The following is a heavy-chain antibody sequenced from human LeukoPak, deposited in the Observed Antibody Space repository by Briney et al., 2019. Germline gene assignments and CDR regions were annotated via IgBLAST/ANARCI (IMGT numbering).Heavy chain of an antibody. CDR1: GFTFTTYW. D-gene: IGHD3-10*01. J-gene: IGHJ5*02. CDR3: ARPLMYYYGSETYFWFDP. V-gene: IGHV3-7*02. Sequence: GGSLRLSCAASGFTFTTYWMGWVRQAPGKGLEWVANIKQDGSETYYVDSVKGRFTISRDNVKNSLYLQMNSLRAEDTAVYYCARPLMYYYGSETYFWFDPWGQGTPVTVSS. CDR2: IKQDGSET.